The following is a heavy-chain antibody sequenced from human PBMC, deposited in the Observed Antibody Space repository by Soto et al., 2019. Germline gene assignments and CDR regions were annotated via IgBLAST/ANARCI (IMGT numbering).Heavy chain of an antibody. V-gene: IGHV3-11*06. D-gene: IGHD6-19*01. CDR1: GFTFSDYY. Sequence: RLSCAASGFTFSDYYMSWIRQAPGKGLEWVSYISSSSSYTNYADSVKGRFTISRDNAKNSLYLQMNSLRAEDTAVYYCARGAVAGIGSFDYWGQGTLVTVSS. CDR3: ARGAVAGIGSFDY. CDR2: ISSSSSYT. J-gene: IGHJ4*02.